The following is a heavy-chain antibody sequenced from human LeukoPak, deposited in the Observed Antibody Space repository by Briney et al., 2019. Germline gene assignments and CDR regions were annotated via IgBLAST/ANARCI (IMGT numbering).Heavy chain of an antibody. D-gene: IGHD5-18*01. CDR1: GGSISSYY. CDR2: IYTSGST. J-gene: IGHJ5*02. V-gene: IGHV4-4*07. CDR3: ARKPWPRGYSIWFDP. Sequence: PSETLSLTCTVSGGSISSYYWSWIRQPAGKGLEWIGRIYTSGSTNYNPSLKSRVTMSVDTSKNQFSLRLSSVTAADTAVYYCARKPWPRGYSIWFDPWGQGTLVTVSS.